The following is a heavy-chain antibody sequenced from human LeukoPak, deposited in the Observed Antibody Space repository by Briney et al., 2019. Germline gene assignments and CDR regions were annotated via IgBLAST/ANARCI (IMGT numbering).Heavy chain of an antibody. J-gene: IGHJ4*02. CDR3: ARGYGDYLHY. Sequence: SVKVSCKASGYTFTSTGICWVRQAPGQGLEWMGRIIPILGIANYAQKFQGRVTITADKSTSTAYMELSSLRSEDTAVYYCARGYGDYLHYWGQGTLVTVSS. CDR1: GYTFTSTG. V-gene: IGHV1-69*04. CDR2: IIPILGIA. D-gene: IGHD4-17*01.